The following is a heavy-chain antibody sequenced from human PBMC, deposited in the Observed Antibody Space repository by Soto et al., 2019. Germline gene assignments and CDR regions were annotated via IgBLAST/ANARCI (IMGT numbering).Heavy chain of an antibody. J-gene: IGHJ6*02. CDR2: IIPILGIA. CDR3: ARDMATVTTVWDYYSYGMDV. CDR1: GGTFSSYT. Sequence: QVQLVQSGAEVKKPGSSVKVSCKASGGTFSSYTISWVRQAPGQGLEWMGRIIPILGIANYAQKFQGRVTITADKSTSTAYMELSSLRSEDTAVYYGARDMATVTTVWDYYSYGMDVWGQGTTVTVSS. V-gene: IGHV1-69*08. D-gene: IGHD4-17*01.